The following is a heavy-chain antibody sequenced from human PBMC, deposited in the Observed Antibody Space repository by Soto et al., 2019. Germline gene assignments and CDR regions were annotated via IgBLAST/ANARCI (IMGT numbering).Heavy chain of an antibody. J-gene: IGHJ6*02. CDR3: ARHGYSSGWFMGGYYYYYGMDV. D-gene: IGHD6-19*01. Sequence: SETLSLTCTVSGGSISSYYWSWIRQPAGKGLEWIGRIYTSGSTNYNPSLKSRVTMSVDTSKNQFSLKLSSVTAADTAVYYCARHGYSSGWFMGGYYYYYGMDVWGQGTTVTVSS. CDR2: IYTSGST. CDR1: GGSISSYY. V-gene: IGHV4-4*07.